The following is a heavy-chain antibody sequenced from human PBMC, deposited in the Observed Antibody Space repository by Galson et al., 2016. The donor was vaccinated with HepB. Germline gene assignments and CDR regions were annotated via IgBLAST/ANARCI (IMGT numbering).Heavy chain of an antibody. CDR1: GFSFGDYA. D-gene: IGHD3-10*01. Sequence: SLRLSCAALGFSFGDYAMGWFRQAPGKGLEWIGFIKSQSYGGTAEYAASVKGRFIISRDDSKRIVYLQMNSLKTEDTAIYYCTRDEYGSGSNAYDYRGQGAPVTVSS. CDR3: TRDEYGSGSNAYDY. CDR2: IKSQSYGGTA. J-gene: IGHJ4*02. V-gene: IGHV3-49*03.